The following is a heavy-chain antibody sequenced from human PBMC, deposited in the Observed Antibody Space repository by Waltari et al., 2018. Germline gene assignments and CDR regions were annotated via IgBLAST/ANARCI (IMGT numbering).Heavy chain of an antibody. CDR2: ITWNSDNI. CDR3: VRDTGEYGALHY. Sequence: EVQLVESGGGLVQLGRSLSLSCAASGFTFDDYAMHWARQAPGKGLEWVSDITWNSDNIDDADSVKGRFTISRDNAKNLLYLKMNRLKPEDTALYFCVRDTGEYGALHYWGQGTLVTVSS. V-gene: IGHV3-9*01. J-gene: IGHJ4*02. CDR1: GFTFDDYA. D-gene: IGHD4-17*01.